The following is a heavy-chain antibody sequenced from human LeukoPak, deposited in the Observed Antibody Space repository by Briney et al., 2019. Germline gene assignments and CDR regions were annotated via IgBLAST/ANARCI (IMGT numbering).Heavy chain of an antibody. V-gene: IGHV4-59*01. Sequence: SEPLSLTFTVSGGSISSYYWSWIRQPPGKGLEWIGYIYYSGSTNYNPSLKSRVTISVDTSKNQFSLKLSSVTAADTAVCYCARDGGGSYHFDYWGQGTLVTVSS. CDR3: ARDGGGSYHFDY. CDR1: GGSISSYY. CDR2: IYYSGST. J-gene: IGHJ4*02. D-gene: IGHD1-26*01.